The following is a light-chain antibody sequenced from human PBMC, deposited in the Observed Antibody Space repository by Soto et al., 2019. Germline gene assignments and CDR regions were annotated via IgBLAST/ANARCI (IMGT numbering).Light chain of an antibody. J-gene: IGKJ4*01. CDR1: QSVNFY. V-gene: IGKV3-11*01. CDR2: DTS. Sequence: EIVLTQSPATLSLSPGERATLSCRASQSVNFYLAWYQQKPGQAPRLLIYDTSKRATGIPVRFSGSGSGTDFTLTISSREPEDFAFYYCQHRTNWPPSLTFGGGTKVEIK. CDR3: QHRTNWPPSLT.